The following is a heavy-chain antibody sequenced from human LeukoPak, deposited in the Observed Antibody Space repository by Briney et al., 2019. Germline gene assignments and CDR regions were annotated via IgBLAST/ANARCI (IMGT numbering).Heavy chain of an antibody. V-gene: IGHV3-30-3*01. CDR1: GFTFSSYA. Sequence: GGSLRLSCAASGFTFSSYAMHWVRQAPGKGLEWVAVISYDGSNKYYADSVKGRFTISRDNSKNTLYLQMNSLRAEDTAVYYCAKANAITMIVVGPIDYWGQGTLVTVSS. D-gene: IGHD3-22*01. CDR3: AKANAITMIVVGPIDY. J-gene: IGHJ4*02. CDR2: ISYDGSNK.